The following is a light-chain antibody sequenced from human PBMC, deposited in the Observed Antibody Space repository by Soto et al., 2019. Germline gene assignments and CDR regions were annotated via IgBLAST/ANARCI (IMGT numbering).Light chain of an antibody. CDR2: GAS. V-gene: IGKV3-20*01. Sequence: PQSQSTLCLCRGERATLSCRAIQSVTKNNLNWYQQKPGQAPRLLIYGASIRATGIPDRFSGSGSETDFTLTISRLEPEDFALYYCQQYGSSAPITYGQGTRLEIK. CDR3: QQYGSSAPIT. J-gene: IGKJ5*01. CDR1: QSVTKNN.